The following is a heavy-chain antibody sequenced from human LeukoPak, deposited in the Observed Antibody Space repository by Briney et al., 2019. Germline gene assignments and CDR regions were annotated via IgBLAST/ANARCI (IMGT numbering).Heavy chain of an antibody. CDR2: IWNDGSKK. D-gene: IGHD3-16*01. Sequence: GGSLRLSCAASGFTFRNYGMHWVRQAPGKGLEWVAAIWNDGSKKFYADSVKGRFTISRDNSKNTLYLQMNSLRAEDTAVYYCARDSLGGDYWGQGTLVTVSS. CDR1: GFTFRNYG. CDR3: ARDSLGGDY. V-gene: IGHV3-33*01. J-gene: IGHJ4*02.